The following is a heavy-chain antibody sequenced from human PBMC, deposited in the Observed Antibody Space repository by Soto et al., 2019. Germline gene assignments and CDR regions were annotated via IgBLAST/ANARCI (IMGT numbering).Heavy chain of an antibody. CDR2: ISGSGGST. CDR3: FFKEEDGIRDTVPVSAFLLNRSSDL. J-gene: IGHJ2*01. Sequence: GKGLEWVSAISGSGGSTYYADSVKGRFTISRDNSKNTLYLQMNSLRAEDTAVSYIFFKEEDGIRDTVPVSAFLLNRSSDL. D-gene: IGHD3-3*01. V-gene: IGHV3-23*01.